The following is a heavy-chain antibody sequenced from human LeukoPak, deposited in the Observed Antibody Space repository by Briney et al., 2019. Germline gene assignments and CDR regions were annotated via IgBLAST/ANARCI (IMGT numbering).Heavy chain of an antibody. D-gene: IGHD3-22*01. Sequence: ASVKVSCKASGYTFTSYYMHWVRQAPGQGLEWMGIINPSGGSTSYAQKFQGRVTMTRDMSTSTVYMELSSLKAPDTAMYYCAKCYYYDSSGQPWFDPWGQGTLVTVSS. CDR2: INPSGGST. CDR3: AKCYYYDSSGQPWFDP. CDR1: GYTFTSYY. J-gene: IGHJ5*02. V-gene: IGHV1-46*01.